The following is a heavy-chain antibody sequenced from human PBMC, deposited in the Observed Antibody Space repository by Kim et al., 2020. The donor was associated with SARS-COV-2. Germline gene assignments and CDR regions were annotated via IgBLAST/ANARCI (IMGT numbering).Heavy chain of an antibody. D-gene: IGHD1-1*01. CDR2: IYYSGST. V-gene: IGHV4-31*03. Sequence: SETLSLTCTVSGGSISSGGYYWSWIRQHPGKGLEWIGYIYYSGSTYYNPSLKSRVTISVDTSKNQFSLKLSSVTAADTAVYYCATPGARSDDAFDIWGQGTMVTVSS. J-gene: IGHJ3*02. CDR1: GGSISSGGYY. CDR3: ATPGARSDDAFDI.